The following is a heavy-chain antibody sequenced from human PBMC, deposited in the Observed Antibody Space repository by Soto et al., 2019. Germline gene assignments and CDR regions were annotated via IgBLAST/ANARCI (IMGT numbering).Heavy chain of an antibody. D-gene: IGHD3-10*01. V-gene: IGHV3-23*01. CDR2: ISGGGGDT. CDR3: AKVPYFYGSGSYYTDY. J-gene: IGHJ4*02. Sequence: PGGSLRLSCAASGFTFSNFAMSWVRQAPGKGLEWVLSISGGGGDTYYADSVKGRFTISRDNSKNTLYLQMNSLRAEDTAVYYCAKVPYFYGSGSYYTDYWGQGTLVTVSS. CDR1: GFTFSNFA.